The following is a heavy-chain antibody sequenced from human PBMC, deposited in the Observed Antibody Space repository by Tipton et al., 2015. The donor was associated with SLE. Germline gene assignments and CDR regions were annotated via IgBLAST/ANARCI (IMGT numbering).Heavy chain of an antibody. J-gene: IGHJ4*02. CDR1: GFTFSDYT. CDR2: IKSKAYAETT. CDR3: IRYSYQPEADY. V-gene: IGHV3-49*03. Sequence: SLRLSCTTSGFTFSDYTMSWFRQAPGKGLEWVAFIKSKAYAETTDYVASVKGRFTISRDDSKSIAYLQINSLKTEDTAVYYCIRYSYQPEADYWGQGTLVTVSS. D-gene: IGHD5-18*01.